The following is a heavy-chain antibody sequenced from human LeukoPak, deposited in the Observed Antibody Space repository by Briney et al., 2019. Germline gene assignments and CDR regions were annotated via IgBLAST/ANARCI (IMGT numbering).Heavy chain of an antibody. CDR1: GYTLINYA. CDR2: INAVNGNT. V-gene: IGHV1-3*01. J-gene: IGHJ4*02. Sequence: GASVKVSCKASGYTLINYAINWGRQAPGQRLEWVGWINAVNGNTKYSPKFQGRVSITRDTSASTAYMELSSLTSEDTAVYYCARGPRAAADDYWGQGTLVTVSS. D-gene: IGHD6-13*01. CDR3: ARGPRAAADDY.